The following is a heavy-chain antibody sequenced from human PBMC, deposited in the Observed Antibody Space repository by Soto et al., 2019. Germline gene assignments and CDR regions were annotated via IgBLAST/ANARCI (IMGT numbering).Heavy chain of an antibody. CDR2: ISWDGGST. J-gene: IGHJ4*02. CDR3: AKERRKENEYYFDY. Sequence: GGSLRLSCAASGFTFDDYTMHWVRQAPGKGLEWVSLISWDGGSTYYANSVKGRFTISRDNSKNSLYLQMNSLRTEDTALYYCAKERRKENEYYFDYWGQGTLVTVSS. CDR1: GFTFDDYT. V-gene: IGHV3-43*01.